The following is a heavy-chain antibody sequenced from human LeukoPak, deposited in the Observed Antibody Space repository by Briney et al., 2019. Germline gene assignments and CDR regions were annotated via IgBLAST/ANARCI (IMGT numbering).Heavy chain of an antibody. Sequence: LGTLSLTCAVSGVSISNSGYYWGGIREPPGRGLEWIGGIYYCVSTYYTPTLRCRVHISVHTSTTKFSLKLSSVTAADTAVYYCARESSDYCSSISCYRSDDAFDIWGQATMVTVSS. CDR1: GVSISNSGYY. CDR2: IYYCVST. D-gene: IGHD2-2*01. CDR3: ARESSDYCSSISCYRSDDAFDI. V-gene: IGHV4-39*07. J-gene: IGHJ3*02.